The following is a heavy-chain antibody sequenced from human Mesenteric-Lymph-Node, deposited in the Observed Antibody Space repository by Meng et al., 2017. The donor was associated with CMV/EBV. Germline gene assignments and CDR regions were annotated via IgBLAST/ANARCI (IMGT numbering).Heavy chain of an antibody. CDR3: AKKTIAAPGNDYFDP. D-gene: IGHD6-13*01. J-gene: IGHJ5*02. CDR2: ISADGIGT. CDR1: GFTFRNYV. V-gene: IGHV3-23*01. Sequence: GGSLRLSCAASGFTFRNYVMNWVRQAPGKGLEWVSRISADGIGTYYADSVKGRFTISRDNSKNTLYLQMTSLRVEDTAVYYCAKKTIAAPGNDYFDPWGQGTLVNVSS.